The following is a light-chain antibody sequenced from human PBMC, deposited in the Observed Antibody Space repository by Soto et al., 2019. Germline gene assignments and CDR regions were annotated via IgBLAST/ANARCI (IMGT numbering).Light chain of an antibody. J-gene: IGKJ4*01. V-gene: IGKV3D-15*01. CDR1: QSVSNN. CDR2: GAS. CDR3: QQYNDWPLT. Sequence: EIVLTQSPGTLSLSPGERATLSCRASQSVSNNYLAWYQQKPGQAPRLLIYGASIRATDIPARFSGSGSGTEFSLTISSLQSEDFAVYYCQQYNDWPLTFGGGTKVDIK.